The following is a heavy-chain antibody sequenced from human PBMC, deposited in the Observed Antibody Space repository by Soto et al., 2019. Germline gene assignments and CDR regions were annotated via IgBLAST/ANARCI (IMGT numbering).Heavy chain of an antibody. CDR1: GYSFTSYW. CDR3: ARIGYCTGTSCYTLDS. V-gene: IGHV5-10-1*01. Sequence: PCESLKISCQGSGYSFTSYWIGWVRQRPGKGLEWMGRINPSDSYTTYSPSFQGHVTISTDKSFSTAYLQWSGLKASDTAMYYCARIGYCTGTSCYTLDSWGQGTLVTVSS. J-gene: IGHJ4*02. D-gene: IGHD2-2*02. CDR2: INPSDSYT.